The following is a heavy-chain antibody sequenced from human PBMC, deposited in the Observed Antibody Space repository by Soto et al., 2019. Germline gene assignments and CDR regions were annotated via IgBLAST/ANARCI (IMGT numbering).Heavy chain of an antibody. J-gene: IGHJ4*02. Sequence: EVQLVESGGGVVRPGGSLRLSCAASGFTFDDYAMSWVRQAPGKGLEWVAGINCNGRSTTYADSLKGRFTISRDNAKNSLNLQIHRLRAEDTALYFCARCSSTSCYIMDSFDYWGQGTLVTVSS. CDR3: ARCSSTSCYIMDSFDY. V-gene: IGHV3-20*04. CDR1: GFTFDDYA. D-gene: IGHD2-2*02. CDR2: INCNGRST.